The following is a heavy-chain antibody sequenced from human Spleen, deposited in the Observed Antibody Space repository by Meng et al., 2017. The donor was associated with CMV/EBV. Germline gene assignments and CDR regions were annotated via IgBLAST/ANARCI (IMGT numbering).Heavy chain of an antibody. V-gene: IGHV1-69*02. J-gene: IGHJ4*02. CDR1: GGTFSSYT. CDR2: IIPILGIA. D-gene: IGHD2-2*01. Sequence: SVKVSCKASGGTFSSYTISWVRQAPGQGLEWMGRIIPILGIANYAQKFQGRVTITADKSTSTAYMELSSLRSEDTAVYYCARGFCSSTNCYTGHYSTDSWGQGTLVTVSS. CDR3: ARGFCSSTNCYTGHYSTDS.